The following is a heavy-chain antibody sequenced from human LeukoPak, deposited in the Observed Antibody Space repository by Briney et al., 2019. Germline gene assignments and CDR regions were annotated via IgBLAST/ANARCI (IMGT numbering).Heavy chain of an antibody. V-gene: IGHV3-53*04. CDR2: IYSGGTT. D-gene: IGHD4-11*01. CDR3: ARDRVTTGDNYYYYGMDV. Sequence: GGSLRLSCVASGFTVSSNYMSWVRQAPGKGLEWVSVIYSGGTTYYADSVKGRFTISRHNSKNTLYLQMNSLRAEDTAVYYCARDRVTTGDNYYYYGMDVWGQGTTVTVSS. CDR1: GFTVSSNY. J-gene: IGHJ6*02.